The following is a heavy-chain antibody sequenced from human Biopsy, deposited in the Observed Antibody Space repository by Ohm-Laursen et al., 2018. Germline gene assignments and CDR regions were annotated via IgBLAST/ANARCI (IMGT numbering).Heavy chain of an antibody. CDR1: GFTFSSSW. CDR2: FNSDGTDT. J-gene: IGHJ4*02. V-gene: IGHV3-74*01. CDR3: AKAGRGYIGY. Sequence: SLRLSCTASGFTFSSSWMHWVRQAPGKGLEWVSRFNSDGTDTTYADSVKGRFTISRDNAKNTLYLQMNSLRVEDTAVCYCAKAGRGYIGYWGQGTLVIVSS. D-gene: IGHD5-18*01.